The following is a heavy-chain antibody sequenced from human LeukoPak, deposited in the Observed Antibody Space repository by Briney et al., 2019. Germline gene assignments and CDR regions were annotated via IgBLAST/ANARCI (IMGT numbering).Heavy chain of an antibody. CDR1: GGTFSSYA. CDR3: ATLRKGYCSGGSCPRGYWFDP. V-gene: IGHV1-69*13. CDR2: IIPIFGTA. D-gene: IGHD2-15*01. Sequence: SVKVSCKASGGTFSSYAISWVRQAPGQGLEWMGGIIPIFGTANYAQKFQGRVTITADESSSTAYMELSSLRSEDTAVYYCATLRKGYCSGGSCPRGYWFDPWGQGTLVTVSS. J-gene: IGHJ5*02.